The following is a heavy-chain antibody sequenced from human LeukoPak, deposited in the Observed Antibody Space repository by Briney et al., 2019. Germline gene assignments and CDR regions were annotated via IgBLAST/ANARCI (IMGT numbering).Heavy chain of an antibody. CDR3: ARARRDLIAAAANWFDP. V-gene: IGHV4-30-2*01. J-gene: IGHJ5*02. CDR1: GGSISSDGYS. Sequence: PSQTLSLTCAVSGGSISSDGYSWNWIRQPPGKGLEWIGYIYHSGSTYYNPSLKSRVTISVDRSKNQFSLKLSSVTAADTAVYYCARARRDLIAAAANWFDPWGQGTLVTVSS. D-gene: IGHD6-13*01. CDR2: IYHSGST.